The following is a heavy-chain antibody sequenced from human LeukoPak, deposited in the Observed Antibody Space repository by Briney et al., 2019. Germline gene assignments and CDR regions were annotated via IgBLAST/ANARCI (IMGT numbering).Heavy chain of an antibody. J-gene: IGHJ3*02. CDR3: ARENQQLNAFDI. CDR2: ISAYNGNT. D-gene: IGHD6-13*01. CDR1: GYTFTSYA. V-gene: IGHV1-18*01. Sequence: GASVKVSCKASGYTFTSYAISWVQQAPGQGLKWMGWISAYNGNTNYAQRLQGRVTMTTDTSTSTAYMELRSLRSDDTAVYYCARENQQLNAFDIWGQGTMVTVSS.